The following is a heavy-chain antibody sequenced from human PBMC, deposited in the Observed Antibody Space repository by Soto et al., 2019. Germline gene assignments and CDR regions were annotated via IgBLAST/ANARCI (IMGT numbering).Heavy chain of an antibody. J-gene: IGHJ6*02. CDR3: ARDLTYDSSGNYYGMDV. V-gene: IGHV1-3*01. D-gene: IGHD3-22*01. Sequence: ASVKVSCKASGYTFISYGISWVRQAPGQRLEWMGWINAGNGNTKYSQKFQGRVTITRDTSASTAYMEVSSLRSEDTAVYYCARDLTYDSSGNYYGMDVWGQGTTVTVSS. CDR1: GYTFISYG. CDR2: INAGNGNT.